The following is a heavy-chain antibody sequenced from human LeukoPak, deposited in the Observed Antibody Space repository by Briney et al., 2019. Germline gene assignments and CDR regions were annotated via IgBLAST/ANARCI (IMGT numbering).Heavy chain of an antibody. CDR3: AREAGYCSSTSCYSDMDV. V-gene: IGHV3-11*01. CDR2: ISSSGSTI. Sequence: GGSLRLSCAASGFTFSDYYMSWIRQAPGKGLEWVSYISSSGSTIYYADSMKGRFTISRDNAKNSLYLQMNSLRAEDTAVYYCAREAGYCSSTSCYSDMDVWGKGTTVTVSS. D-gene: IGHD2-2*02. J-gene: IGHJ6*03. CDR1: GFTFSDYY.